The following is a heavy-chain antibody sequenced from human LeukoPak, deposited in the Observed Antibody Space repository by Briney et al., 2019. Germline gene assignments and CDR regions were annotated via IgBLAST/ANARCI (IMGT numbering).Heavy chain of an antibody. CDR1: GFTFSSYA. J-gene: IGHJ4*02. D-gene: IGHD6-13*01. V-gene: IGHV3-30-3*01. CDR3: AGGYSSSWYSRRTLDF. Sequence: GRSLRLSCAASGFTFSSYAMHWVCQAPGKGLEWVAVISYDGSNKYYADSVKGRFTISRDNPKNTLCRRMNSLRAEETAVYDCAGGYSSSWYSRRTLDFWGEGTLVTVSS. CDR2: ISYDGSNK.